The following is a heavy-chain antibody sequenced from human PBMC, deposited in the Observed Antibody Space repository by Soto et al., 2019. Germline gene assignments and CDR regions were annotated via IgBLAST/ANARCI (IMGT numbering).Heavy chain of an antibody. CDR1: GGSFSGYY. Sequence: SETLPLTCAVYGGSFSGYYWSWIRQPPGKGLEWIGEINHSGSTNYNPSLKSRVTISVDTSKNQFSLKLSSVTAADTAVYYCARWTGGVTMVRGATYNWFDPWGQATLVTVSS. CDR2: INHSGST. D-gene: IGHD3-10*01. V-gene: IGHV4-34*01. CDR3: ARWTGGVTMVRGATYNWFDP. J-gene: IGHJ5*02.